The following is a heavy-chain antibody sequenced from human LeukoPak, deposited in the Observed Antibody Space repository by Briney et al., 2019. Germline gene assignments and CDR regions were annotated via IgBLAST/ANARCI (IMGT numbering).Heavy chain of an antibody. CDR3: AGTYYDSSGYYYALDY. V-gene: IGHV1-69*13. CDR1: GYTFSTYP. CDR2: IIPIFGTA. Sequence: GASVKVSCKASGYTFSTYPMNWVRQAPGQGLEWMGGIIPIFGTANYAQKFQGRVTITADESTSTAYMELSSLRSEDTAVYYCAGTYYDSSGYYYALDYWGQGTLVTVSS. J-gene: IGHJ4*02. D-gene: IGHD3-22*01.